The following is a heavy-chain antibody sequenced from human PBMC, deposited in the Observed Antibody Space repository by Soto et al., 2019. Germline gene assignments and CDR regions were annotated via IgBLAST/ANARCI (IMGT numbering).Heavy chain of an antibody. D-gene: IGHD3-10*02. Sequence: GGSLRLSCAASGFTFSGYAMSWVRQAPGKGLEWVSAISGSGGSTYYADSVKGRFTISRDNSKNTLYLQMNSLRAEDTAVYYCAKLLLRSPPYYMDVWGKGTTVTVSS. CDR1: GFTFSGYA. J-gene: IGHJ6*03. CDR3: AKLLLRSPPYYMDV. CDR2: ISGSGGST. V-gene: IGHV3-23*01.